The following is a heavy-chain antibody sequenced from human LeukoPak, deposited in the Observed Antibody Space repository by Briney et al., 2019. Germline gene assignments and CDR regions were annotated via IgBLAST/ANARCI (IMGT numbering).Heavy chain of an antibody. CDR1: GGSVSSGSYY. Sequence: SETLSLTCPVSGGSVSSGSYYWSWIRQPPGKGLEWIAYINYSGSANYKPSLKSRVTISADTSKNEFSLKLSSVTAADTAVYYCTSEISSASNYWGQGTLVTVSS. CDR3: TSEISSASNY. D-gene: IGHD6-6*01. CDR2: INYSGSA. V-gene: IGHV4-61*01. J-gene: IGHJ4*02.